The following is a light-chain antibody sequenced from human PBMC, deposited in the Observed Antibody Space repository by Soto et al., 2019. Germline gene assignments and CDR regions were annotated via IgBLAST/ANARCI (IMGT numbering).Light chain of an antibody. J-gene: IGKJ4*01. V-gene: IGKV3-20*01. CDR2: TAS. CDR3: QQYGSSPLT. Sequence: EIVLTQSPGTLSLSPGERATLSCRASQSVRSSLAWYQQKPGQATRLLIYTASSWATGIPDRFSGSGSGTDSTLTISRLEPEDLAVYDGQQYGSSPLTVGGGTKVEIK. CDR1: QSVRSS.